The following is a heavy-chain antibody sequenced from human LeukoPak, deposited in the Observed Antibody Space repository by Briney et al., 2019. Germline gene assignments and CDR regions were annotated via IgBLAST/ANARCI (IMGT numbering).Heavy chain of an antibody. Sequence: GGSLRLSWAASAFTFSSYVMSWVRQAPGEGLEWVSAISGSGGSTYYADSVKGRFTISRDNSKNTLYLQMNSLRAEDTAVYYCAIMHGYYDGTGYWVQWGQGTLVTVSS. CDR2: ISGSGGST. D-gene: IGHD3-22*01. J-gene: IGHJ1*01. CDR3: AIMHGYYDGTGYWVQ. CDR1: AFTFSSYV. V-gene: IGHV3-23*01.